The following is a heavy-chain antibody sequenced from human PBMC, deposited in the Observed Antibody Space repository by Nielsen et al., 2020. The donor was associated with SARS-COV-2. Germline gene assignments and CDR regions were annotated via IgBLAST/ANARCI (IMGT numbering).Heavy chain of an antibody. J-gene: IGHJ3*02. D-gene: IGHD1-7*01. V-gene: IGHV3-23*01. CDR1: GFTFSSYW. CDR2: ISGSGGST. CDR3: AKDGFRNYGAFDAFDI. Sequence: GESLKISCAASGFTFSSYWMHWVRQAPGKGLEWVSAISGSGGSTYYADSVKGRFTISRDNSKNTLYLQMNSLRAEDTAVYYCAKDGFRNYGAFDAFDIWGQGTMVTVSS.